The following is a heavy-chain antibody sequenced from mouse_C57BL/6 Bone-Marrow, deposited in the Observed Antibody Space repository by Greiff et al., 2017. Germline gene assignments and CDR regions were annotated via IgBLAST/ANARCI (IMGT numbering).Heavy chain of an antibody. CDR1: GYTFTSYW. CDR2: IYPGSGSP. D-gene: IGHD2-5*01. J-gene: IGHJ1*03. Sequence: QVQLQQPGAELVKPGASVKMSCKASGYTFTSYWITWVKQRPGQGLGWIGDIYPGSGSPNYNEKFKSKATLTVDTSSSTAYMQLSSLTSEDSAVYYWARPYYSNYWYFDVWGTGTTVTVSS. V-gene: IGHV1-55*01. CDR3: ARPYYSNYWYFDV.